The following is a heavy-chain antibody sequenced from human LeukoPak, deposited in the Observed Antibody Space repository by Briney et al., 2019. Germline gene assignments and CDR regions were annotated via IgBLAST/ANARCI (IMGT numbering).Heavy chain of an antibody. CDR3: ARGPYGSGSYYSPFDH. J-gene: IGHJ4*02. V-gene: IGHV3-53*01. CDR2: IYSGGST. D-gene: IGHD3-10*01. CDR1: GFTVSTNY. Sequence: GGSLRLSCAASGFTVSTNYMNWVRQAPGKGLEWVSIIYSGGSTYYADSVKGRFTISRDNSKNTLYLQMNSLRAEDTALYYCARGPYGSGSYYSPFDHWGQGTLVTVSS.